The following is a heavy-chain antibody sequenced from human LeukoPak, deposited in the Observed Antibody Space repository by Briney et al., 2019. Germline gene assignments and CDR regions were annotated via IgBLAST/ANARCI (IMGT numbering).Heavy chain of an antibody. Sequence: SETLSLTCTVSGGSISSYYWSWIRQPPGKGLEWIGFIYYSGSTNYNPSLKSRVTISVDTSKNQFSLRLSSVTAADTAVYYCARVRIAVVGFDYWGQGTLVTVSS. CDR1: GGSISSYY. J-gene: IGHJ4*02. D-gene: IGHD6-19*01. CDR3: ARVRIAVVGFDY. CDR2: IYYSGST. V-gene: IGHV4-59*01.